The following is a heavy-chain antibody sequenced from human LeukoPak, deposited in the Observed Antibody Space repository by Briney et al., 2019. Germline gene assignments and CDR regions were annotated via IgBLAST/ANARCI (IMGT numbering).Heavy chain of an antibody. Sequence: GASVKVSCKASAYTFTSYGISWVRQAPGQELEWMRWISAYNGNTNYAQKLQGRVTMTTDTSTSTAYMELRSLRSDDTAVYYCARDSGYPNWFDHWGQGTLVTVSS. D-gene: IGHD3-22*01. CDR2: ISAYNGNT. J-gene: IGHJ5*02. V-gene: IGHV1-18*01. CDR1: AYTFTSYG. CDR3: ARDSGYPNWFDH.